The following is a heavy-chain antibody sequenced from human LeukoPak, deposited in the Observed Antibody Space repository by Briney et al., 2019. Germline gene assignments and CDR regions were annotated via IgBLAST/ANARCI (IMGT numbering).Heavy chain of an antibody. CDR3: ARTRAEYNWNYLTRSSYYMDV. CDR1: GGTFSSYA. D-gene: IGHD1-7*01. CDR2: IIPIFGIA. J-gene: IGHJ6*03. V-gene: IGHV1-69*13. Sequence: ASVKVSCKASGGTFSSYAISWVRQAPGQGLEWMGGIIPIFGIANYAQKFQGRVTITADESTSTAYMELSSLRSEDTAVYYCARTRAEYNWNYLTRSSYYMDVWGKGTTVTVSS.